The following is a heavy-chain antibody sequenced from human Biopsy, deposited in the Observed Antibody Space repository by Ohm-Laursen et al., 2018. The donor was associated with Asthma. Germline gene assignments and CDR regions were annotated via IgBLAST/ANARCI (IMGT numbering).Heavy chain of an antibody. CDR1: GDSFSNYA. CDR3: ARTYFDFLTGQVHDAFAM. J-gene: IGHJ3*02. V-gene: IGHV1-69*05. CDR2: LIPVLGTP. Sequence: SSVKVSCKASGDSFSNYAISWVRQAPGQGLEWMGGLIPVLGTPDHAQMFEGRVTITRDTSASTAYMDLSSLRSEDTAVYYCARTYFDFLTGQVHDAFAMWGQGTMVTVSS. D-gene: IGHD3-9*01.